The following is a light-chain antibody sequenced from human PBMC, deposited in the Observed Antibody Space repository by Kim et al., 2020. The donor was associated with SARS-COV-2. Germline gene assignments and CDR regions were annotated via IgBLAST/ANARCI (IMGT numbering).Light chain of an antibody. J-gene: IGKJ2*01. CDR1: HNVYTW. CDR2: TTS. V-gene: IGKV1-5*03. CDR3: KQYSKYPYT. Sequence: DVQMTQSPSTLSASVGDNVTITCRASHNVYTWLAWYQQKPGKAPRVVIYTTSILESGVPSTFSGSGSGTEFNFTISGLQPDDFATYYCKQYSKYPYTVGQGTKLEI.